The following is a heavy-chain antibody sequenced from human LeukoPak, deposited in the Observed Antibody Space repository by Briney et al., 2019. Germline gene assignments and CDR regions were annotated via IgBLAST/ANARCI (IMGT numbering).Heavy chain of an antibody. V-gene: IGHV4-61*09. J-gene: IGHJ5*02. D-gene: IGHD6-13*01. Sequence: SQTLSLTCTVSGGSISSGSYCWSWIRQPAGKGLEWIGHIHISGSTNYNPSLKSRVTISVDTSKNQFSLKLSSVTAADTAVYYCARAGQQLVRGWFDPWGQGTLVTVSS. CDR2: IHISGST. CDR1: GGSISSGSYC. CDR3: ARAGQQLVRGWFDP.